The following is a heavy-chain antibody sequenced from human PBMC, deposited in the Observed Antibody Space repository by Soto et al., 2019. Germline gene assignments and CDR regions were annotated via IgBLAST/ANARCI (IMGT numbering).Heavy chain of an antibody. Sequence: ASVKVSCKVSGYTLTELSMHWVRQAPGKGLEWMGGFDPEDGETIYAQKFQGRVTMTEDTSTDTAYMELSSLRSEDTAVYYCATTTVTTFSYYYGMDVWGQGTTVTLSS. CDR1: GYTLTELS. D-gene: IGHD4-17*01. CDR2: FDPEDGET. CDR3: ATTTVTTFSYYYGMDV. V-gene: IGHV1-24*01. J-gene: IGHJ6*02.